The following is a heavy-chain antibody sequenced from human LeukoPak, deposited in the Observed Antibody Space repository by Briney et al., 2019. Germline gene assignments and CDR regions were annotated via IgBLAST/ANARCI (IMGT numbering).Heavy chain of an antibody. V-gene: IGHV5-51*01. J-gene: IGHJ4*02. Sequence: GESLKISCQGSGYYFTNYWMAWVRQMPGKGLEYMGFIYPGENNIRYSPSFQGRVTISADKSINTAYLQWNSLRASDTAMYYCARHITTSTTSSHFDSWGQGTLVTVSS. CDR3: ARHITTSTTSSHFDS. CDR2: IYPGENNI. CDR1: GYYFTNYW. D-gene: IGHD2-2*01.